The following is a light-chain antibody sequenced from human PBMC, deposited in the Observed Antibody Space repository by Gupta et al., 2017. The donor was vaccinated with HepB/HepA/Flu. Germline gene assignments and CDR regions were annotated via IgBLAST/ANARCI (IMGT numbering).Light chain of an antibody. CDR1: SSNIGAGYN. Sequence: SVLTQPPSVSGAPGQGVSISCTGSSSNIGAGYNVHWYQQVPGTAPKLLIYGNTNRPSGVPDRFSGSKSGTSASLAITGLQAEDEADYYCQSYDSSLSGVVFGGGTKLTVL. V-gene: IGLV1-40*01. CDR3: QSYDSSLSGVV. CDR2: GNT. J-gene: IGLJ3*02.